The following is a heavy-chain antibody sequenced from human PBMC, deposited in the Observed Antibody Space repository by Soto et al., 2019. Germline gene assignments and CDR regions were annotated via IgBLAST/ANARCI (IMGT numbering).Heavy chain of an antibody. CDR2: VYYSGIT. CDR3: AGAYSTSWYSHFDY. V-gene: IGHV4-59*08. Sequence: PSETLSLTYTVSGGSIGANYWSWIRQPPGKGPEWVGYVYYSGITNYNPSLKSRVTISLDTPKNQFSLKLSSVTAADTAVYYCAGAYSTSWYSHFDYWGQGSLVTVSS. J-gene: IGHJ4*02. D-gene: IGHD6-13*01. CDR1: GGSIGANY.